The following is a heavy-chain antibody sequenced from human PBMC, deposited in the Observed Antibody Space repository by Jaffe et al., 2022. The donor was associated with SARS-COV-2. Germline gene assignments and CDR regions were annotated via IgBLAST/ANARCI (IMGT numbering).Heavy chain of an antibody. Sequence: EVQLVESGGGLVQPGGSLRLSCAASGFTVSTNFMNWVRQAPGKGLEWVSVIHSGGDTYYADSVEGRFTISRDNSKNTVYLQMNSLRPEDTAVYYCARHSAFKYWGQGTLVTVSS. CDR1: GFTVSTNF. D-gene: IGHD6-13*01. V-gene: IGHV3-66*02. CDR3: ARHSAFKY. CDR2: IHSGGDT. J-gene: IGHJ4*02.